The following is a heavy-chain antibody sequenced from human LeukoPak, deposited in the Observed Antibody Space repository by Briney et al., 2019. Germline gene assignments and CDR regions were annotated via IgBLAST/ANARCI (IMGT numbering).Heavy chain of an antibody. CDR2: ISYDGSTK. V-gene: IGHV3-30*18. CDR1: GFTFSNYG. Sequence: RGSPRLSCAASGFTFSNYGMHWVCQAPGKGLEWVAVISYDGSTKYYTDSVKGRFTISRDNSENTLYLQMNSLRGEDTAVYYCAKQWDPDYCGQGTLVTVSS. CDR3: AKQWDPDY. J-gene: IGHJ4*02. D-gene: IGHD1-26*01.